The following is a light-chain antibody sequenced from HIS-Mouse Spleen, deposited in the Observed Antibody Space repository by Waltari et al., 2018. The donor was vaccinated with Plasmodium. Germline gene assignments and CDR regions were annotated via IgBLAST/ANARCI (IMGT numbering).Light chain of an antibody. CDR1: SSDVGRYNL. V-gene: IGLV2-23*03. CDR3: CSYAGSSTFVV. CDR2: EGS. J-gene: IGLJ2*01. Sequence: QSALTQPASVSGSPGQSITISCTGTSSDVGRYNLVSWYQQHPGKAPKLMIYEGSKRPSGVSNRFSGSKAGNTASLTISGLHAEDEADYYCCSYAGSSTFVVFGGGTKLTVL.